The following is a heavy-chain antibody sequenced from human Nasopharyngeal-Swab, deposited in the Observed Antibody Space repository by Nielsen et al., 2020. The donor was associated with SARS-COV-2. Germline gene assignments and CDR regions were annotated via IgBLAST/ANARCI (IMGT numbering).Heavy chain of an antibody. V-gene: IGHV3-9*01. CDR3: AKGGNYYDSSGHIDY. J-gene: IGHJ4*02. D-gene: IGHD3-22*01. CDR1: GFTFDDYA. Sequence: SLKIPCAASGFTFDDYAMHWVRQAPGKGLEWVSGISWNSGSIGYADSVKGRFTISRDNAKNSLYLQMNSLRAEDTALYYCAKGGNYYDSSGHIDYWGQGTLVTVSS. CDR2: ISWNSGSI.